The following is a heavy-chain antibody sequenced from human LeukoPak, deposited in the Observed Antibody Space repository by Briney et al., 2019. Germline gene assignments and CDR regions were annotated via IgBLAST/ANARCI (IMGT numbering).Heavy chain of an antibody. CDR3: AKDKWWGASDH. Sequence: SGGSLRLSCAASGFSFSAHWMHWVRQAPGKGLVWVAQINGDATATNYAGSVKGRFTISRDNAKNTVHLQMSTLTAEDTAVYYCAKDKWWGASDHWGQGSLVTVSS. J-gene: IGHJ4*02. CDR2: INGDATAT. V-gene: IGHV3-74*01. CDR1: GFSFSAHW. D-gene: IGHD2-8*01.